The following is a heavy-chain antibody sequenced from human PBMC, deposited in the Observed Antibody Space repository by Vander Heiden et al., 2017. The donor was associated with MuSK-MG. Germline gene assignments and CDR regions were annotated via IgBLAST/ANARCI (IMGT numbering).Heavy chain of an antibody. D-gene: IGHD1-1*01. J-gene: IGHJ3*02. V-gene: IGHV3-23*01. Sequence: EVQLLESGGGLVQPGGSLRLSCAASGFAFSNYGMSWVRQAPAKGLEWVSGISDSGVGTYYADSVKGRFTISRDDSKNTVYLQMNSLRAEDTALYYCAKGRRSSRYLGFDIWGQGTMVTVSA. CDR2: ISDSGVGT. CDR1: GFAFSNYG. CDR3: AKGRRSSRYLGFDI.